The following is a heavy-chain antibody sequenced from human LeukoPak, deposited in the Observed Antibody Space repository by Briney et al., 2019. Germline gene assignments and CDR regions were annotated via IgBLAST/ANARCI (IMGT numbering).Heavy chain of an antibody. Sequence: SETLSLTCTVSGGSISGYYWSWIRQPPGKGLEWMGYVFDSGSTNYTPSLKSRVTISVDTSRTQFSLKLSSVTPADTAVYYCASEIVGATTRGFGNYYYGMDVWGQGTTVTVSS. J-gene: IGHJ6*02. D-gene: IGHD1-26*01. CDR1: GGSISGYY. CDR3: ASEIVGATTRGFGNYYYGMDV. CDR2: VFDSGST. V-gene: IGHV4-59*01.